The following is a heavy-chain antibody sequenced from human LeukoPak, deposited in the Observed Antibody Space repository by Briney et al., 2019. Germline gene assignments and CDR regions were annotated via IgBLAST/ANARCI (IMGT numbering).Heavy chain of an antibody. CDR1: GFTFSSYA. D-gene: IGHD4-23*01. CDR3: ARQNSYYYYGMDI. J-gene: IGHJ6*02. CDR2: ISYDGRDK. Sequence: GGSLRLSCAASGFTFSSYAMSWVRQAPGKGLEWVAVISYDGRDKYYADSVKGRFTISRDNSKNTLYLQMSSLRAEDTAVYYCARQNSYYYYGMDIWGQGTTVTVAS. V-gene: IGHV3-30*04.